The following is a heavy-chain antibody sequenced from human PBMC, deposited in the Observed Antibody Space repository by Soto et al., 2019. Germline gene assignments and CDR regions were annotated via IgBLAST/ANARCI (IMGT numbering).Heavy chain of an antibody. CDR3: AKDIYGESHMAAAGFPQPFDP. V-gene: IGHV3-9*01. J-gene: IGHJ5*02. CDR2: ISWNSGSI. Sequence: EVQLVESGGGLVQPGRSLRLSCAASGFTFDDYAMHWVRQAPGKGLEWVSGISWNSGSIGYADSVKGRFTISRDNAKNSLYLQMNSLRAEDTALYYCAKDIYGESHMAAAGFPQPFDPWGQGTLVTVSS. CDR1: GFTFDDYA. D-gene: IGHD6-13*01.